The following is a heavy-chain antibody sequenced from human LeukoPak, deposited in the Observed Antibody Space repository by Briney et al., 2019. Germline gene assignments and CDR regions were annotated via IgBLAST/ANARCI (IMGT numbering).Heavy chain of an antibody. CDR2: IWYDGSDK. D-gene: IGHD2-15*01. CDR1: GFTFNTYA. J-gene: IGHJ6*02. Sequence: GGSLRLSCAASGFTFNTYAMNLVRQAPGQGLEWVAIIWYDGSDKYYAESVKGRFTISRDNSKNTLYLQLNSLRAEDTAVYYCARVGCTGGSCLAYNYYPSDVWGQGTTVTVSS. CDR3: ARVGCTGGSCLAYNYYPSDV. V-gene: IGHV3-33*01.